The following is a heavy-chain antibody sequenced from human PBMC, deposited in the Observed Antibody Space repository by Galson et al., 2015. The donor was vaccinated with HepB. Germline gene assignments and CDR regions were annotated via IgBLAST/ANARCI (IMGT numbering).Heavy chain of an antibody. CDR3: ARDQAHGYGDQLHAFDI. J-gene: IGHJ3*02. CDR2: INPTAGNT. Sequence: SVKVSCKASEYTFTNYFLHWLRQAPGQGLEWLGKINPTAGNTNYAQNFQDRLSLTRDTSTSTIYMELSSLKSDDTAVYYCARDQAHGYGDQLHAFDIWGQGTMVTVSS. V-gene: IGHV1-46*01. CDR1: EYTFTNYF. D-gene: IGHD5-18*01.